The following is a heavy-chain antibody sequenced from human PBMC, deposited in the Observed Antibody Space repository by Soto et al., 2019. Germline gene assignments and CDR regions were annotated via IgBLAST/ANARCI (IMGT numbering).Heavy chain of an antibody. D-gene: IGHD2-2*01. CDR3: ARGHCTSTSCYPSDY. CDR1: GGSISSYY. J-gene: IGHJ4*02. V-gene: IGHV4-4*07. Sequence: KSSETLSLTCTVSGGSISSYYWSWIRQPAGKGLEWIGRIYTSGSTDYNPSLKSRVTMSVDTSKNQFSLKLSSVTAADTAVYYCARGHCTSTSCYPSDYWGQGALVTVSS. CDR2: IYTSGST.